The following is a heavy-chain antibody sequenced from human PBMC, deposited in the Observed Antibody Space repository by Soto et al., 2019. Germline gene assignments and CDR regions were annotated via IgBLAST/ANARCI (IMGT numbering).Heavy chain of an antibody. CDR1: GFTFSSYW. CDR3: ARVPYSSSWYWDYYYYGMDV. V-gene: IGHV3-7*01. CDR2: IKQDGSEK. J-gene: IGHJ6*02. Sequence: PGGSLRLSCAASGFTFSSYWMSLVRQAPGKGLEWVANIKQDGSEKYYVDSVKGRFTISRDNAKNSLYLQMNSLRAEDTAVYYCARVPYSSSWYWDYYYYGMDVWGQGTTVTVSS. D-gene: IGHD6-13*01.